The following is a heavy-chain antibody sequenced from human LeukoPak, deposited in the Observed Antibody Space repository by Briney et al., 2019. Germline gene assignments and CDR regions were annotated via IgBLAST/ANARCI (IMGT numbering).Heavy chain of an antibody. CDR2: IRGSGGST. J-gene: IGHJ4*01. CDR1: GFTFSSYA. V-gene: IGHV3-23*01. CDR3: ARGPGSSGGAYVGDY. D-gene: IGHD3-22*01. Sequence: GGSLRLSCAASGFTFSSYAMSWVRQAPGKGLEWVSAIRGSGGSTYFADSVKGRFSISRDNAKSTLYLQMSSLRAEDTAVYYCARGPGSSGGAYVGDYWGPGTLVTVSS.